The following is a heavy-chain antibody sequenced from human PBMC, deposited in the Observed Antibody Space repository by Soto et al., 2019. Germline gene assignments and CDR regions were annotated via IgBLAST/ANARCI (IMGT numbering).Heavy chain of an antibody. J-gene: IGHJ4*02. CDR1: GYTLTELS. D-gene: IGHD6-13*01. CDR2: FDPEDGET. V-gene: IGHV1-24*01. CDR3: ATNSYSSSWYSTGHY. Sequence: ASVKVSCKVSGYTLTELSMHWVRQAPGKGLEWMGGFDPEDGETIYAQKFQGRVTMTEDTSTDTAYMELSSLRSEDTAVYYCATNSYSSSWYSTGHYWGQGTLVTVSS.